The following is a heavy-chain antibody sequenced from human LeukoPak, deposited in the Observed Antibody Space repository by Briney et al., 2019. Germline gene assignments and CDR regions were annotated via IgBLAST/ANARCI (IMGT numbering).Heavy chain of an antibody. CDR1: GFTFSSYA. D-gene: IGHD2-2*01. CDR3: AKEGPRSRRCSSTGCYGGFDY. CDR2: ISGSGGST. Sequence: PGGSLRLSCAASGFTFSSYAMSWVRQAPGKGLEWVSAISGSGGSTYYADSVKGLFTISRDNSKNTLYLQINSLRAEDTAVYYCAKEGPRSRRCSSTGCYGGFDYWGQGALVTVSS. J-gene: IGHJ4*02. V-gene: IGHV3-23*01.